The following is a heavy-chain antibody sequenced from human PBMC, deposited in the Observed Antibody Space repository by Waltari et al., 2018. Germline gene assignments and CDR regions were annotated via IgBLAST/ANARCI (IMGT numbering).Heavy chain of an antibody. Sequence: QVQLQQWGAGLLKPSETLSLTCAVYGGSFSGYYWSWIRQPPGKGLEWIGEINHSGSTNYNPSLKSRVTISVDTSKNQFSLKLSSVTAADTAVYYCARGLPGVETTVTTYDYWGQGTLVTVSS. CDR1: GGSFSGYY. D-gene: IGHD4-17*01. V-gene: IGHV4-34*01. J-gene: IGHJ4*02. CDR3: ARGLPGVETTVTTYDY. CDR2: INHSGST.